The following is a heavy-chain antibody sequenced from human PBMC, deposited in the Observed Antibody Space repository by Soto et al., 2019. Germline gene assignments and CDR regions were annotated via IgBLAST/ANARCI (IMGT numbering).Heavy chain of an antibody. Sequence: SETLSLTCTVSGGSISSGGYYWSWIRQHPGKGLEWIGYIYYSGSTYYNPSLKSRVTISVDTSKNQFSLKLSSVTAADTAVYYCARVGAVAGLFDYWGQGTLVTVSS. CDR3: ARVGAVAGLFDY. V-gene: IGHV4-31*03. D-gene: IGHD6-19*01. CDR1: GGSISSGGYY. J-gene: IGHJ4*02. CDR2: IYYSGST.